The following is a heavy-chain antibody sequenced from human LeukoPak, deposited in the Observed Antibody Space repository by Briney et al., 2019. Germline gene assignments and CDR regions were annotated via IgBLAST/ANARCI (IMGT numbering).Heavy chain of an antibody. CDR2: IFYSGST. CDR3: ARQVPAARPLGWFDP. J-gene: IGHJ5*02. Sequence: SQTLSLTCTVSGGSISSGDYYWSWIRQPPGKGLKWIGSIFYSGSTYFNPSLKSRVTISVDTSKNQFSLKLSSVTAADTAVYYCARQVPAARPLGWFDPWGQGTLVTVSS. V-gene: IGHV4-39*01. CDR1: GGSISSGDYY. D-gene: IGHD2-2*01.